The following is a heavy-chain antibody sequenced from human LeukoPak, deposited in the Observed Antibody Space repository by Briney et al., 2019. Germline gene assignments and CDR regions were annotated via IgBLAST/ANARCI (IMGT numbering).Heavy chain of an antibody. CDR3: ARAERGYSGTWN. D-gene: IGHD5-12*01. Sequence: ASVKVSCKASGYTFTGYYMHWVRQAPGQGLEWIGWINPNSGATNYAQKFQGRVTMTSDTAISPAFMELSRLRSDDTGVYYCARAERGYSGTWNWGQGSLVTVYS. CDR2: INPNSGAT. CDR1: GYTFTGYY. J-gene: IGHJ4*02. V-gene: IGHV1-2*02.